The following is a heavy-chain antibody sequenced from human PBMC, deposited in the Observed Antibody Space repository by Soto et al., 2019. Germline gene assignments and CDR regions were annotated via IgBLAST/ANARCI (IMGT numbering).Heavy chain of an antibody. D-gene: IGHD6-6*01. J-gene: IGHJ5*02. CDR3: AREGYSSSSYWFAP. V-gene: IGHV1-69*13. Sequence: RLEASVKVSCKASGGTFSSYAISWVRQAPGQGLEWMGGIIPIFGTATYAQKFQGRVTITADESTSTAYMELSSLRSEDTAVYYCAREGYSSSSYWFAPWGQGTLVTVSS. CDR2: IIPIFGTA. CDR1: GGTFSSYA.